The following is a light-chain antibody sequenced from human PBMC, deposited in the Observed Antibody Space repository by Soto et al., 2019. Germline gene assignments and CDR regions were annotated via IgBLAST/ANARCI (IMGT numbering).Light chain of an antibody. CDR3: CSYAGSYSYV. V-gene: IGLV2-11*01. CDR2: DIS. Sequence: QSALTQPRSVSGSPGQSVTISCTGTSYDVGDYKYVSWYRQVPGKAPKLIIYDISERPSGVPDRFSGSKSGNTASLTISGLQAEDEADYYCCSYAGSYSYVFGTGTQLTVL. CDR1: SYDVGDYKY. J-gene: IGLJ1*01.